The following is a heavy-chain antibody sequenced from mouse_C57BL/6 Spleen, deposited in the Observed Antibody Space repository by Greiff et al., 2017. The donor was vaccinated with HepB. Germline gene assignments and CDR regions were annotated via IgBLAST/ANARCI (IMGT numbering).Heavy chain of an antibody. D-gene: IGHD2-5*01. CDR3: ATSNYEAWFAY. J-gene: IGHJ3*01. CDR2: IYPGDGDT. V-gene: IGHV1-80*01. CDR1: GYAFSSYW. Sequence: QVQLKQSGAELVKPGASVKISCKASGYAFSSYWMNWVKQRPGKGLEWIGQIYPGDGDTNYNGKFKGKATLTADKSSSTAYMQLSSLTSEDSAVYFCATSNYEAWFAYWGQGTLVTVSA.